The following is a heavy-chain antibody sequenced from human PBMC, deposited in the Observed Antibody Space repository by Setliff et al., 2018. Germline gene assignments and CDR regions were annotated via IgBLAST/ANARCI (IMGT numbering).Heavy chain of an antibody. CDR3: ARGWRSSSWYAYYYYGMDV. CDR2: IIPIFGTA. CDR1: GGTFSSYA. Sequence: SVKVSCKASGGTFSSYAISWVRQAPGQGLEWMGGIIPIFGTANYAQKFQGRVTMTRNTSISTAYMELSSLRSEDTAVYYCARGWRSSSWYAYYYYGMDVWGQGTTVTVSS. D-gene: IGHD6-13*01. V-gene: IGHV1-69*05. J-gene: IGHJ6*02.